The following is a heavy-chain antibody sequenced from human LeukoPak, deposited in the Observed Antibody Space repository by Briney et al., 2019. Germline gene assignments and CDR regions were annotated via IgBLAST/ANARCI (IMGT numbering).Heavy chain of an antibody. J-gene: IGHJ4*02. D-gene: IGHD2-15*01. CDR2: ISWESKYV. CDR1: GFTFSSYS. Sequence: GGSLRLSCAASGFTFSSYSMNWVRQAPGKGLEWVSSISWESKYVYYADSVKGRFTISRDNAKNSLYLQMNSLRAEDTAVYYCSRALTPGVADYWGQGTLVTVSS. CDR3: SRALTPGVADY. V-gene: IGHV3-21*01.